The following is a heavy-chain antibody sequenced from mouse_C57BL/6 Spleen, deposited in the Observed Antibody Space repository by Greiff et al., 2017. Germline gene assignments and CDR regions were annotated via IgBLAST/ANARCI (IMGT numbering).Heavy chain of an antibody. CDR1: GYTFSSSW. D-gene: IGHD1-1*01. V-gene: IGHV1-82*01. CDR2: IYPGDGDT. J-gene: IGHJ1*03. Sequence: VKLQQSGAELVKPGASVKLSCTASGYTFSSSWMHWVKQRPGQGLEWIGRIYPGDGDTNYNEKFKGKATLTADKSSSTAYMQLSSLTSEDSAVYFCARAYGDYFDVWGTGTTVTVSS. CDR3: ARAYGDYFDV.